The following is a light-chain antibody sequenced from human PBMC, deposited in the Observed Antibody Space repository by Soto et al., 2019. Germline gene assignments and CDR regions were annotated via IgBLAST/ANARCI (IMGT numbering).Light chain of an antibody. V-gene: IGLV4-69*01. J-gene: IGLJ3*02. Sequence: QSVLTQSPSASASLGASVKLTCTLSSGHSSYAIAWHQQQPEKGPRYLMKLNSDGNHSKGDGIPDRFSGSSSGAERYLTISSLQSEDEADYYCQTWGTGPWVFGGGTMVTVL. CDR3: QTWGTGPWV. CDR2: LNSDGNH. CDR1: SGHSSYA.